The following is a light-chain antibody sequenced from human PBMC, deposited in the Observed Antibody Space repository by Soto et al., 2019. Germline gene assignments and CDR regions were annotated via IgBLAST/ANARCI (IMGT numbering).Light chain of an antibody. CDR2: DAS. CDR1: QSVSSGS. Sequence: EIVLTQSPGTLSLSPGERATLSCRASQSVSSGSLAWYQQKPGPAPRLLIYDASSRATGIPDRFSGSGSGTDFTLTISRLEHEDFSVYYCQQYGSSLLTFGGGTKVQIK. CDR3: QQYGSSLLT. V-gene: IGKV3-20*01. J-gene: IGKJ4*01.